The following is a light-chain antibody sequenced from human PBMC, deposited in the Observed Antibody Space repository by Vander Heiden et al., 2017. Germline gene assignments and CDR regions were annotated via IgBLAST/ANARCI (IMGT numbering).Light chain of an antibody. CDR1: QSISSY. CDR2: AAS. J-gene: IGKJ4*01. CDR3: RQSYRTVGT. Sequence: DIQMTQSPSSLSASVGDRVTITCRASQSISSYLNWYQQKPGKAPKLLIYAASSLQSGVPSRFSGSGSGTDFTLTISSLQPADFATYDCRQSYRTVGTFGGGTKVEIK. V-gene: IGKV1-39*01.